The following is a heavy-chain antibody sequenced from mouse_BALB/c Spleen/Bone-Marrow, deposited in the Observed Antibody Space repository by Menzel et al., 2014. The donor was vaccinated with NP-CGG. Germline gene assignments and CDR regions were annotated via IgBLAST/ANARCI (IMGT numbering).Heavy chain of an antibody. D-gene: IGHD2-14*01. V-gene: IGHV1-4*02. CDR1: GYTFTGYT. Sequence: AQLYQSAAQLARPGASAKMSCPASGYTFTGYTMHWIKQRPGQGLEWIGYINPTSGYTDYNQNLKDKTTWTADRASSTAYIQLSSLTSEDAAVCYCAREVPMDYWGQGPSVTVSS. J-gene: IGHJ4*01. CDR3: AREVPMDY. CDR2: INPTSGYT.